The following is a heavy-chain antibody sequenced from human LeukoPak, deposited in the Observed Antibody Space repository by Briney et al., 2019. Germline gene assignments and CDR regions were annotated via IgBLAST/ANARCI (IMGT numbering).Heavy chain of an antibody. Sequence: GGSLRLSCAASGFTVTNNYMSWVRQAPGKGLEWVSVLYSGGTTTYYADSVEGRFTISRDNSKNTLYLQMNSLRAEGTAVYYCARESRSSPTYYFDYWGQGTLVTVSS. CDR2: LYSGGTTT. D-gene: IGHD6-6*01. V-gene: IGHV3-66*01. CDR3: ARESRSSPTYYFDY. J-gene: IGHJ4*02. CDR1: GFTVTNNY.